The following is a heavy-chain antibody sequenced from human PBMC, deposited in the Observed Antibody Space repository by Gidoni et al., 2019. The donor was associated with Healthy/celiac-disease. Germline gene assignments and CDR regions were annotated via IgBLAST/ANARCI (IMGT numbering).Heavy chain of an antibody. J-gene: IGHJ4*02. V-gene: IGHV3-15*01. Sequence: EVQLVESGGGLVKHGGSLRLSCAASGFTFSNAWMSWVRQAPGKGLEWVGRIKSKTDGGTTDYAAPVKGRFTISRDDSKNTLYLQMNSLKTEDTAVYYCTTGDNYYDSSGYWDWGQGTLVTVSS. D-gene: IGHD3-22*01. CDR2: IKSKTDGGTT. CDR3: TTGDNYYDSSGYWD. CDR1: GFTFSNAW.